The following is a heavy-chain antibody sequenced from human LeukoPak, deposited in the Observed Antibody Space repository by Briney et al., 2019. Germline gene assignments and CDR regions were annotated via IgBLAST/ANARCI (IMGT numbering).Heavy chain of an antibody. V-gene: IGHV4-30-2*01. D-gene: IGHD6-13*01. CDR1: GGSIGSGGYS. CDR2: IYHSGST. J-gene: IGHJ6*02. Sequence: SETLSLTCAVSGGSIGSGGYSWSWIRQPPGKGLEWIGYIYHSGSTYYNPSLKSRVTISVDRSKNQFSLKLSSVTAADTAVYYCARGRVSWAPMDVWGQGTTVTVSS. CDR3: ARGRVSWAPMDV.